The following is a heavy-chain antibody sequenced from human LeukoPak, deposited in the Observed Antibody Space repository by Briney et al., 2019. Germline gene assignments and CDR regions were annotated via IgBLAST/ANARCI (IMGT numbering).Heavy chain of an antibody. J-gene: IGHJ4*02. Sequence: GGSLRLSCAASGFTFSSYGMHWVRQAPGKGLEWVSYISSSGSTIYYADSVKGRFTISRDNAKNSLYLQMNSLRAEGTAVYYCASARDSALDYWGQGTLVTVPS. V-gene: IGHV3-48*04. CDR1: GFTFSSYG. D-gene: IGHD2-15*01. CDR3: ASARDSALDY. CDR2: ISSSGSTI.